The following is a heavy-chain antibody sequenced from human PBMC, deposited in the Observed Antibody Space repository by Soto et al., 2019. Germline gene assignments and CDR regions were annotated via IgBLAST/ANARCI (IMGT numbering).Heavy chain of an antibody. Sequence: GGSLRLSCAASGFTFSSYDMHWVRQATGKGLEWVSAIGTAGDTYYPGSVKGRFTISRENAKNSLYLQMNSLRAEDTAVYYCARDRDSSGFFHYGMDVWGQGTTVTVSS. CDR3: ARDRDSSGFFHYGMDV. CDR1: GFTFSSYD. V-gene: IGHV3-13*01. D-gene: IGHD3-22*01. CDR2: IGTAGDT. J-gene: IGHJ6*02.